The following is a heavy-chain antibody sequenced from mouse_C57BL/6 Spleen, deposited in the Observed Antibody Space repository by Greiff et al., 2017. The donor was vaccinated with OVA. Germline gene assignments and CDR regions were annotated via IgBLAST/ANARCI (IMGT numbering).Heavy chain of an antibody. Sequence: DVMLVESGGGLVKPGGSLKLSCAASGFTFSSYAMSWVRQTPEKRLEWVATISDGGSYTYYPDNVKGRFTISRDNAKNNLYLQMSHLKSEDTAMYYCARDRDYGRTYAMDYWGQGTSVTVSS. V-gene: IGHV5-4*01. D-gene: IGHD1-1*01. CDR1: GFTFSSYA. CDR2: ISDGGSYT. CDR3: ARDRDYGRTYAMDY. J-gene: IGHJ4*01.